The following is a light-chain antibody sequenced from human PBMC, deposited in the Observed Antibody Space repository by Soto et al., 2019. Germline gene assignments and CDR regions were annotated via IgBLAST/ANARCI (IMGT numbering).Light chain of an antibody. V-gene: IGKV1-5*03. CDR1: QSISSW. Sequence: DIQMTQSPSTLSASVGDRVTITCRASQSISSWLAWYQQKPGKAPKLLIYKASSLESGVPSRFSGSGSGTEFTLTISSLQHDDFATYSCQQSNSYSRTLGQGTKVDIK. J-gene: IGKJ1*01. CDR2: KAS. CDR3: QQSNSYSRT.